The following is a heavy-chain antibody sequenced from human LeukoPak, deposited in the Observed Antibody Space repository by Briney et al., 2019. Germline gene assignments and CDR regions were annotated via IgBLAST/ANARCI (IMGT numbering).Heavy chain of an antibody. J-gene: IGHJ6*02. CDR3: ARVYSSITIFGVVIMHYYYYGMDV. Sequence: GGSLRLSCAASGFTFSDYYMSWLRQAPGKGLEWVSYISSSGSTIYYADSVKGRFTISRDNAKNSLYLQMNSLRAEDTAVYYCARVYSSITIFGVVIMHYYYYGMDVWGQGTTVTVSS. CDR2: ISSSGSTI. V-gene: IGHV3-11*01. CDR1: GFTFSDYY. D-gene: IGHD3-3*01.